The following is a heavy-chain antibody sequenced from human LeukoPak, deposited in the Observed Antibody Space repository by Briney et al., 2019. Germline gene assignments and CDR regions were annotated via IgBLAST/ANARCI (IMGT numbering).Heavy chain of an antibody. J-gene: IGHJ3*02. CDR3: AGHPTSSHDTFDI. D-gene: IGHD2-2*01. CDR2: TYYRSRWYD. V-gene: IGHV6-1*01. Sequence: QTLSPTCAISGDSVSSRTAAWNWVRQSPSRGLEWLGRTYYRSRWYDDYAMSVKGRITINPDTSKHQFSLQLNSVTLDDTGVYYCAGHPTSSHDTFDIWGQGTVVTVSS. CDR1: GDSVSSRTAA.